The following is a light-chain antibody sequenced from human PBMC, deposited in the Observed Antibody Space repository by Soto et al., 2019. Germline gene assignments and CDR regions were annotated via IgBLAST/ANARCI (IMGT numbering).Light chain of an antibody. CDR2: EVS. Sequence: QSVLTQPASVSGSPGQSITISCTGTSSDVGYYNYVSWYQQHPGKAPKLIIYEVSNRPSGVSNRFSGSKSGNTASLTISGLQAEDEADYYCEAWDDSLNGYVFGTGTKVTVL. CDR3: EAWDDSLNGYV. CDR1: SSDVGYYNY. V-gene: IGLV2-14*01. J-gene: IGLJ1*01.